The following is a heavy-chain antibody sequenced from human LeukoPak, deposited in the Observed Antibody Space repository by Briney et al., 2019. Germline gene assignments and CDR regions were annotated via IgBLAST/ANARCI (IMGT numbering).Heavy chain of an antibody. CDR2: ISSSGSTI. CDR1: GFTFSSYA. Sequence: PGGSLRLSCAASGFTFSSYAMSWVRQAPGKGLEWVSYISSSGSTIYYADSVKGRFTISRDNAKNSLYLQMNSLRAEDTAVYYCARVELAPYYYYMDVWGKGTTVTVSS. D-gene: IGHD1-7*01. J-gene: IGHJ6*03. CDR3: ARVELAPYYYYMDV. V-gene: IGHV3-48*03.